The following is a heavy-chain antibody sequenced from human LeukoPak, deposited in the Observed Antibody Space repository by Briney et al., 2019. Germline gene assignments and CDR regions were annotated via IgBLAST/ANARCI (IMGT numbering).Heavy chain of an antibody. J-gene: IGHJ6*02. CDR1: GYTFTSYD. V-gene: IGHV1-8*01. D-gene: IGHD3-10*01. CDR2: MNPNSGNT. CDR3: ARGLVYYGSGGPYYYGMDV. Sequence: RASVKVSCKASGYTFTSYDINWVRQATGQGLEWMGWMNPNSGNTGYAQKFQGRVTMTRNTSISTAYMELSSLRSEDTAVYYCARGLVYYGSGGPYYYGMDVWGQGTTVTVSS.